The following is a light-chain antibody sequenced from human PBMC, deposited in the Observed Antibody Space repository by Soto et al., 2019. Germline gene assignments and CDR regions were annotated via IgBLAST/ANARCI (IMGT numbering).Light chain of an antibody. CDR3: QHSYSTLT. CDR1: QSISSY. CDR2: AAP. V-gene: IGKV1-39*01. Sequence: DIQMTQSPSSLSASVGDRVTITCRASQSISSYLNWYQQKPGKAPKLLIYAAPSLQSGVPSRFSGSGSGTDFTLTISSLQPEDFATYSCQHSYSTLTFGQGTRLEIK. J-gene: IGKJ5*01.